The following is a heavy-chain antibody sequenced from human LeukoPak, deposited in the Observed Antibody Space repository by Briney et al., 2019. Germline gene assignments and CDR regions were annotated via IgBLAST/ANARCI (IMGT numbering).Heavy chain of an antibody. Sequence: ASVKVSCKASVNTFTGYYMHWVRQAPGQGLEWMGWINPNSGGTNYAQKFQGRVTMTRDTSISSAYMELSRLRSDDTAVYYRARRPQYCRGGACYDWGQGTLVTVSS. CDR2: INPNSGGT. CDR1: VNTFTGYY. V-gene: IGHV1-2*02. D-gene: IGHD2-15*01. CDR3: ARRPQYCRGGACYD. J-gene: IGHJ4*02.